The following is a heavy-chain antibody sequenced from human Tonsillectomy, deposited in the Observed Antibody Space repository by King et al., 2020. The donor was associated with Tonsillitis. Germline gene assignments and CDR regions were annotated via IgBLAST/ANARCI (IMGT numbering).Heavy chain of an antibody. J-gene: IGHJ4*02. D-gene: IGHD3-22*01. CDR3: ARNEYFYHSSGFYYIDYFDS. CDR2: IGGSGDRS. V-gene: IGHV3-23*04. CDR1: GFTFSTLA. Sequence: QLVQSGGGLVQPGGSLRLSCASSGFTFSTLAMSWFRQAPGKGLEWFSAIGGSGDRSYYADSVMGRFTISRDISKNPLYLQMNSLRADDMAVYYCARNEYFYHSSGFYYIDYFDSWGQGTLLTVSS.